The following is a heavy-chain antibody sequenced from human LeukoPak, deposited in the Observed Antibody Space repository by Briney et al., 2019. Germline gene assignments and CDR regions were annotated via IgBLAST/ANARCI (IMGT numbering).Heavy chain of an antibody. CDR3: ARTSSGWYFFDY. CDR1: GFTFGKYW. D-gene: IGHD6-19*01. J-gene: IGHJ4*02. Sequence: GGSLRLSCVASGFTFGKYWMSWVRQAPGKGLEWVANIKLDGSEKNYVDSVKGRFTISRDNTKNSLYLQMNSLRVEDTAVFYCARTSSGWYFFDYWGQGTLVTVSS. CDR2: IKLDGSEK. V-gene: IGHV3-7*03.